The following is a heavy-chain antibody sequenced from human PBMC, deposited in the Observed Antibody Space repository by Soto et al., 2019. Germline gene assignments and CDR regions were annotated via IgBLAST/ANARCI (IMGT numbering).Heavy chain of an antibody. CDR1: GFTFSSYG. CDR3: AKDIKGFRPGPDMDV. D-gene: IGHD3-10*01. J-gene: IGHJ6*03. CDR2: ISYDGSNK. V-gene: IGHV3-30*18. Sequence: GGSLRLSCAASGFTFSSYGMHWVRQAPGKGLEWVAVISYDGSNKYYADSVKGRFTISRDNAKNSLYLQMNSLRAEDTALYYCAKDIKGFRPGPDMDVWGKGTTVTVSS.